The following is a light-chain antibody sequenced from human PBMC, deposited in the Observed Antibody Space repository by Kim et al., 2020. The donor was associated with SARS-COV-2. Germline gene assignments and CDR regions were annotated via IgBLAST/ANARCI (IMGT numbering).Light chain of an antibody. Sequence: GHGVPTSCSGSRSSTVSNTLISYHQPPATTPNILIYSNNQRPSGVPDRFSGSKSGTSASLAISGLQSEDEADYYCAAWDDSLNGYVFGTGTQVTVL. CDR2: SNN. V-gene: IGLV1-44*01. CDR3: AAWDDSLNGYV. CDR1: RSSTVSNT. J-gene: IGLJ1*01.